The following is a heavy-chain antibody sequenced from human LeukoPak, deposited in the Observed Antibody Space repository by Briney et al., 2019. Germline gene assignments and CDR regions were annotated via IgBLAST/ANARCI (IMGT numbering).Heavy chain of an antibody. CDR2: IIPIFGTA. D-gene: IGHD4-23*01. Sequence: GSSVKVSCKASGGTFSSYAISWVRQAPGQGLEWMGGIIPIFGTANYAQKFQGRVTITADKSTSTAYMELSSLRSEDTAVYYCARLEDYGGGAPFDYWGQATLVTVSS. CDR3: ARLEDYGGGAPFDY. V-gene: IGHV1-69*06. CDR1: GGTFSSYA. J-gene: IGHJ4*02.